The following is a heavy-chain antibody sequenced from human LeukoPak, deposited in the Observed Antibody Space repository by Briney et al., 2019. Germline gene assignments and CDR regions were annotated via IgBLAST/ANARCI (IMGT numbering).Heavy chain of an antibody. Sequence: SETLSLTCTVSGGSISSSSYYWGWIRQPPGKGLEWIGSIYYSGSTYYNPSLKSRATISVDTSKNQFSLKLSSVTAADTAVYYCARPLIPYYYYYYMDVWGKGTTVTVSS. CDR1: GGSISSSSYY. CDR2: IYYSGST. V-gene: IGHV4-39*01. J-gene: IGHJ6*03. D-gene: IGHD2-2*02. CDR3: ARPLIPYYYYYYMDV.